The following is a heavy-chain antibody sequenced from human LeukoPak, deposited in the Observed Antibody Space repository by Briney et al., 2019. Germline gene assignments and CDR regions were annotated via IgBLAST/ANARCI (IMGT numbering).Heavy chain of an antibody. CDR2: IYTSGST. D-gene: IGHD6-13*01. V-gene: IGHV4-4*07. CDR1: GGSISSYY. CDR3: ARDRREGSYSSSWKRNYYYYMDV. Sequence: SETLSLTCTVSGGSISSYYWSWIRQPAGKGLEWIGRIYTSGSTNYNPSFKSRVTMSVDTSKNQFSLKLSSVTAADTAVYYCARDRREGSYSSSWKRNYYYYMDVWGKGTTVTVSS. J-gene: IGHJ6*03.